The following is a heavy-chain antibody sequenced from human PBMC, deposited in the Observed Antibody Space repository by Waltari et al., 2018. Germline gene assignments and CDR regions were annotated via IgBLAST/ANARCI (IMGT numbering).Heavy chain of an antibody. J-gene: IGHJ4*02. Sequence: ELQIVESGGGLVQPGGSLNLSCPASVLSFSNYSIHWVRQAPGKGLEYVAGISNNGGTTYYANSVKGRFTISRDNFENTVFLQMGSLRAEDTAVYYCARGGWESSGRPFDFWGQGTLVTVSS. CDR3: ARGGWESSGRPFDF. D-gene: IGHD6-19*01. CDR1: VLSFSNYS. CDR2: ISNNGGTT. V-gene: IGHV3-64*01.